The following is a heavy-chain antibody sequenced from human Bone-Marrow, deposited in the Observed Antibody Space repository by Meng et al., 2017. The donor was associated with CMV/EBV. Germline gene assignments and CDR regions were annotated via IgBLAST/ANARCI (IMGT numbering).Heavy chain of an antibody. V-gene: IGHV1-46*01. CDR3: ASITNKRWWFDP. D-gene: IGHD3-10*01. Sequence: ASVKVSCKASGYTFTSYYMHWVRQAPGQGLEWMGIINPSGGSTSYAQKFQGRVTITTDESTSTAYMELSSLRSEDTAVYYCASITNKRWWFDPWGQGTLVTVSS. CDR1: GYTFTSYY. J-gene: IGHJ5*02. CDR2: INPSGGST.